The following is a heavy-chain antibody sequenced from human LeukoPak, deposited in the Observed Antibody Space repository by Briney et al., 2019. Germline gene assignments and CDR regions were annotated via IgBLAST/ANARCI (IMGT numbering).Heavy chain of an antibody. CDR3: ARVIYDYVWGSYRFGAFDI. D-gene: IGHD3-16*02. CDR1: GGSISIYY. CDR2: IYTSGST. Sequence: PSETLSLTCTVSGGSISIYYWSWIRQPAGKGLEWIGRIYTSGSTNYNPSLKSRVTMSVDTSKNQFSLKLSTVTAADTAVYYCARVIYDYVWGSYRFGAFDIWGQGTMVTVSS. V-gene: IGHV4-4*07. J-gene: IGHJ3*02.